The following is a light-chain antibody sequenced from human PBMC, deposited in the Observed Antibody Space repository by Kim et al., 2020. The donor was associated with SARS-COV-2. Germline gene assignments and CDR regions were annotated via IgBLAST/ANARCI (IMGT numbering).Light chain of an antibody. J-gene: IGKJ2*03. CDR2: EAF. V-gene: IGKV3-20*01. Sequence: EIVLTQSPGTLSLSPGERATLSCRASQSVGSSLLAWYQQKPGQAPRLLIYEAFKRVAGIPDRFSGSGSGTDFTLTISRPEPEDFAMYYCQQYDSSPYSFGQGTKLEIK. CDR1: QSVGSSL. CDR3: QQYDSSPYS.